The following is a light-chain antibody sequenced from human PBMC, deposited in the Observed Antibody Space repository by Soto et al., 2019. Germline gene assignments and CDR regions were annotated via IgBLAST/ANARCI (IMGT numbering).Light chain of an antibody. J-gene: IGLJ2*01. CDR1: SSNIARNT. Sequence: QLVLTQPPSASGTPGQTVTISCSVSSSNIARNTESWYQEVPGTAPKLLIYNNNQRPSGVPDRFSASKSGTSASLVISGLQSEDEANYYCATWDDSLNGVVFGGGTKLTVL. CDR2: NNN. V-gene: IGLV1-44*01. CDR3: ATWDDSLNGVV.